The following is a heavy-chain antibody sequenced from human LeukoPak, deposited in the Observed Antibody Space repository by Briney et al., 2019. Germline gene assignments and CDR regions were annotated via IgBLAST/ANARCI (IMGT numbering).Heavy chain of an antibody. CDR3: ATAGNYRFDN. CDR1: GFTFTNYG. Sequence: GGSLRLSCAASGFTFTNYGMHWVRQAPGKGLEWVAVVWFDGTNKYYADSVKGRFTISRDNSKNTVYLQMNSLRAEDTAVYYCATAGNYRFDNWGQGTLVTVSS. J-gene: IGHJ4*02. CDR2: VWFDGTNK. V-gene: IGHV3-33*01. D-gene: IGHD1-7*01.